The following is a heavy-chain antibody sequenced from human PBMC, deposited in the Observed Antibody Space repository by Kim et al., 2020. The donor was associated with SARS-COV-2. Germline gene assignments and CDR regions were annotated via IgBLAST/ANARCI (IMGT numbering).Heavy chain of an antibody. Sequence: GGSLRLSCAASGFTFSSYGMHWVRQAPGKGLEWVAVISYDGSNKYYADSVKGRFTISRDNSKNTLYLQMNSLRAEDTAVYYCAKGGPYDSSGSYYVFDYWGQGTLVTVSS. CDR1: GFTFSSYG. J-gene: IGHJ4*02. CDR2: ISYDGSNK. D-gene: IGHD3-22*01. CDR3: AKGGPYDSSGSYYVFDY. V-gene: IGHV3-30*18.